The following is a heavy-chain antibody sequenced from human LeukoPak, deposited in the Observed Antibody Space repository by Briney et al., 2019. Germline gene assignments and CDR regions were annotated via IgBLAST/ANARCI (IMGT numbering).Heavy chain of an antibody. V-gene: IGHV3-30*04. D-gene: IGHD6-19*01. CDR2: ISDDGRNK. CDR1: GFTFSSYA. J-gene: IGHJ4*02. Sequence: GGSLRLSCAASGFTFSSYAVHWVRQAPGKGLEWVAVISDDGRNKYYADSVKGRFTISRDNSKNTLYLHMNSLRAEDTAVYYCARGGSGWYSYFDYWGQGTLVTVSS. CDR3: ARGGSGWYSYFDY.